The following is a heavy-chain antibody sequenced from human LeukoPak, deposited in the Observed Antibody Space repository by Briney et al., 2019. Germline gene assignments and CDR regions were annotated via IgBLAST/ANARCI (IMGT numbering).Heavy chain of an antibody. D-gene: IGHD3-10*01. J-gene: IGHJ5*02. Sequence: SETLSLTCTVSGGSVSSSSYYWSWIRQPPGKGLEWIGEINHSGSTNYNPSLKSRVTISVDTSKNQFSLKLSSVTAADTAVYYCARRRATMVRGVIIPSNWFDPWGQGTLVTVSS. V-gene: IGHV4-39*07. CDR2: INHSGST. CDR1: GGSVSSSSYY. CDR3: ARRRATMVRGVIIPSNWFDP.